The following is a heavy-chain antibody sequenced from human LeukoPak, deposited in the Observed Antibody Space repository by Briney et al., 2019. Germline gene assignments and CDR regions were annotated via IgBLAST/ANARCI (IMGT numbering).Heavy chain of an antibody. CDR3: AREKGIAAAGLNWFDP. CDR2: ISAYNGNT. Sequence: GASVKVSCKASGYTFTSYGISWVRQAPGQGLEWMGWISAYNGNTNYAQKLQGRVTMTTDTSTGTAYMELRSLRSDDTAVYYCAREKGIAAAGLNWFDPWGQGTLVTVSS. V-gene: IGHV1-18*01. CDR1: GYTFTSYG. J-gene: IGHJ5*02. D-gene: IGHD6-13*01.